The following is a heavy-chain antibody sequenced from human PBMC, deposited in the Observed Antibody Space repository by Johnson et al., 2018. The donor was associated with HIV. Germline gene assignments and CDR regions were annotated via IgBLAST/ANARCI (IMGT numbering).Heavy chain of an antibody. J-gene: IGHJ3*02. CDR1: GFTFSSYA. Sequence: QVQLVESGGGLVKPGGSLRLSCAASGFTFSSYAMSWVRQAPGKGLEWVAFIRYDGSNKYYADSVKGRFTISRDNSKNTLYVQMNSLRVEDTAVYYCAKDDSPSGAFDIWGQGTMVTVSS. CDR2: IRYDGSNK. V-gene: IGHV3-30*02. CDR3: AKDDSPSGAFDI. D-gene: IGHD3-10*01.